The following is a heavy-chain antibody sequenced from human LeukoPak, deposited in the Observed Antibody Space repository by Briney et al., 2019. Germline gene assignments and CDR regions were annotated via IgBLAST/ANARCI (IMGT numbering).Heavy chain of an antibody. CDR1: GGSISSYY. CDR2: IYYSGST. CDR3: ARKDYYDSSGY. J-gene: IGHJ4*02. D-gene: IGHD3-22*01. V-gene: IGHV4-59*12. Sequence: SETLSLTCTVSGGSISSYYWSWIRQPPGKGLEWIGYIYYSGSTNYNPSLKSRVTISVDTSKNQFSLKLSSVTAADTAVYYCARKDYYDSSGYWGQGTLVTVSS.